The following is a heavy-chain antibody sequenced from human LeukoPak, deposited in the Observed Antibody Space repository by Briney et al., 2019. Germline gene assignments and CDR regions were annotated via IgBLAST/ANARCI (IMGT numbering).Heavy chain of an antibody. CDR3: ARVSHVTVVKRLNWYFDL. J-gene: IGHJ2*01. D-gene: IGHD4-23*01. V-gene: IGHV4-30-4*01. Sequence: PSQTLSLTCTVSGGSISSGDYYWSWIRQPPGKGLEWIGYIYYSGSTYYNPSLKSRVTISVDTSKTQFSLKLSSVTAADTAVYYCARVSHVTVVKRLNWYFDLWGRGTLVTVSS. CDR1: GGSISSGDYY. CDR2: IYYSGST.